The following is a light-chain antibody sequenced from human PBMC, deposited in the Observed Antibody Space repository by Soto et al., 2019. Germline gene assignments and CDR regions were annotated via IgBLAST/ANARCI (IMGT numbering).Light chain of an antibody. CDR1: QSVSSN. Sequence: EMVLKKSQATLSVSPGERATLSCLASQSVSSNLAWYQQRLGQTPRLLISGASTRATGIPARFSGSVSGTEFILTISSLQSEDFAIYYCQQYNNWPRTFGQGTKVDIK. J-gene: IGKJ1*01. V-gene: IGKV3-15*01. CDR2: GAS. CDR3: QQYNNWPRT.